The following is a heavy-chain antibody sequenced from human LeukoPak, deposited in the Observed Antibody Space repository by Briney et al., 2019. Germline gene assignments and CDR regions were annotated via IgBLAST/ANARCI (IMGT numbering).Heavy chain of an antibody. V-gene: IGHV3-15*01. J-gene: IGHJ4*02. D-gene: IGHD2-2*01. Sequence: GGSLRLSCAASGFTVSSNYMSWVRQAPGKGLEWVGRIKSETDGGTADYAAPVKGRFTISRDDSKNTLYLQMNSLKTEDTAVYYCTTAISCSSSSCLHFDYWGQGTLVPVSS. CDR3: TTAISCSSSSCLHFDY. CDR1: GFTVSSNY. CDR2: IKSETDGGTA.